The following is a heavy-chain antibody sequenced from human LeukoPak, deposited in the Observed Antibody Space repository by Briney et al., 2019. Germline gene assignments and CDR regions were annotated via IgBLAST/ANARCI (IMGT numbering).Heavy chain of an antibody. CDR2: IYYSGST. D-gene: IGHD3-22*01. J-gene: IGHJ4*02. CDR1: GGSISSSSYY. CDR3: ASLYDSSGSSSDY. Sequence: PSETLSLTCTVSGGSISSSSYYCGWIRQPPGKGLEWIGSIYYSGSTYYNPSLKSRVTISVDTSKNQFSLKLSSVTAADTAVYYCASLYDSSGSSSDYWGQGTLVTVSS. V-gene: IGHV4-39*01.